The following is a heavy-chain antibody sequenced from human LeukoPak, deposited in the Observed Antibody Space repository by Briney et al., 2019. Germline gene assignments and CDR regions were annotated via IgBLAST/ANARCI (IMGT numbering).Heavy chain of an antibody. Sequence: SVKVSCKASGGTFSTYAINWVRQAPGQGLEWMGRIIAILSQANYAQKFQGRVSITADESTTTAYMELSSLRSEDTAVYYCATGGGYTDAFDIWGQGTMVTVPS. V-gene: IGHV1-69*11. J-gene: IGHJ3*02. CDR3: ATGGGYTDAFDI. CDR1: GGTFSTYA. CDR2: IIAILSQA. D-gene: IGHD5-12*01.